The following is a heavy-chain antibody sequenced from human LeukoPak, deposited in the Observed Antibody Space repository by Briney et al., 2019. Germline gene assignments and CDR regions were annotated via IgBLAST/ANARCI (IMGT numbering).Heavy chain of an antibody. V-gene: IGHV3-23*01. J-gene: IGHJ4*02. CDR1: GFTFSSYA. D-gene: IGHD6-13*01. CDR3: AKDRPGYSSSWYYFDY. CDR2: ISGSGGST. Sequence: PGGSLRLSCAASGFTFSSYAMSWVPQAPGKGLEWVSAISGSGGSTYYADSVKGRFTISRDNSKNTLYLQMNSLRAEDTAVYYCAKDRPGYSSSWYYFDYWGQGTLVTVSS.